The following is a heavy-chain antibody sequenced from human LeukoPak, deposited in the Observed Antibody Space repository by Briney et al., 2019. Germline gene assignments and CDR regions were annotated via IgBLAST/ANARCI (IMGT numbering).Heavy chain of an antibody. D-gene: IGHD6-13*01. CDR3: ARANRQQLVHY. J-gene: IGHJ4*02. CDR2: IYYSGST. CDR1: GGSISSYY. Sequence: SETLSLTCTVSGGSISSYYWSWIRQPPGKGLEWIGYIYYSGSTNYNPSLKSRVTISVDTSKNQFSPKLSSVTAADTAVYYCARANRQQLVHYWGQGTLVTVSS. V-gene: IGHV4-59*01.